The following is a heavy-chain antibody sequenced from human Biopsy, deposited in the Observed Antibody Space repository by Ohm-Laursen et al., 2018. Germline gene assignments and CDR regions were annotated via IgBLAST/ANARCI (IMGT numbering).Heavy chain of an antibody. Sequence: SLRLSCAASGFTFSTYWMTWVRQAPGEGLEWVSSISSRSSDIYYADSVKGRFTISRDNAKNSLFLHMNSLRAEDTAVYYCGRGQTVAPGYYGMDVWGQGTTVTVSS. CDR1: GFTFSTYW. D-gene: IGHD4-17*01. CDR2: ISSRSSDI. J-gene: IGHJ6*02. V-gene: IGHV3-21*01. CDR3: GRGQTVAPGYYGMDV.